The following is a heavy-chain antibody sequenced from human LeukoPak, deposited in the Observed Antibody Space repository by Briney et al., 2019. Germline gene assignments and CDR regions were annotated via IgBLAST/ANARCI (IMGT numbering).Heavy chain of an antibody. CDR1: GFTLSSYW. CDR3: ARADWDTAMIDY. CDR2: INSAGSST. V-gene: IGHV3-74*01. J-gene: IGHJ4*02. D-gene: IGHD5-18*01. Sequence: GGSLRLSCAASGFTLSSYWMHWVRQAPGKGLVWVSRINSAGSSTTYADSVKGRFTISRDNAKNTLYLQMNSLRAEDTAMYYCARADWDTAMIDYWGQGTLVTVSS.